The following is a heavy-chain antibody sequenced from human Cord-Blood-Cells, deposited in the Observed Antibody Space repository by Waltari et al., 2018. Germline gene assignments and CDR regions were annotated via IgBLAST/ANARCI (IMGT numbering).Heavy chain of an antibody. CDR1: GGSISSSSYY. Sequence: QLQLQESGPGLVKPSETLSLTCTVSGGSISSSSYYWGWVRQPPGKGREWFGSIYYSGGTDCGPARKGRYTICVDTSKNQFSLKLSFVTAADTAVYYCARHYPNRAYDVWRGYLEYFQHWGQGTLVTVSS. J-gene: IGHJ1*01. CDR3: ARHYPNRAYDVWRGYLEYFQH. CDR2: IYYSGGT. D-gene: IGHD3-3*01. V-gene: IGHV4-39*01.